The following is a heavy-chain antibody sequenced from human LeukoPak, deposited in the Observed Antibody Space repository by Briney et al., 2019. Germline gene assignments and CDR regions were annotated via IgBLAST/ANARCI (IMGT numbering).Heavy chain of an antibody. J-gene: IGHJ4*02. V-gene: IGHV3-21*01. CDR1: GFTFSSYS. Sequence: GGSLRLSWAASGFTFSSYSMNWVRQAPGKGLEWVSSISSSSSYIYYADSVKGRFTISRDNAKNSLYLQMNSLRAEDTAVYYCARDACGGDCYSDYWGQGTLVTVSS. CDR2: ISSSSSYI. D-gene: IGHD2-21*02. CDR3: ARDACGGDCYSDY.